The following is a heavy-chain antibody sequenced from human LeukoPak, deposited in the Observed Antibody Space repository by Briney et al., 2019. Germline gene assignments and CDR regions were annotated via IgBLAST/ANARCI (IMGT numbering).Heavy chain of an antibody. CDR1: GDSISSSNYY. CDR2: LYYSGST. J-gene: IGHJ4*02. Sequence: PSETLSLTCTVSGDSISSSNYYWGWIRQPPGEGLEWIGSLYYSGSTHYNPSLKSRLTISVDTSKNHFSLKLSSVTTADTAVYYCDTDEHGVPRDWGQGTLVTVSS. CDR3: DTDEHGVPRD. V-gene: IGHV4-39*07. D-gene: IGHD4-17*01.